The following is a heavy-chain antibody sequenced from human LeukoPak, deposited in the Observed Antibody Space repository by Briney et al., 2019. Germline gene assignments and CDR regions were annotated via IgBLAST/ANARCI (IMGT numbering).Heavy chain of an antibody. CDR2: IYTSGST. Sequence: SETLSLTCTVSGGSISSGSYYWSWIRQPAGKGLEWIGRIYTSGSTNYNPSLKSRVTISVDTSKNQFSLKLSSVTAADTAVYYCARALEYQLPRNWGQGTLVTVSS. D-gene: IGHD2-2*01. CDR3: ARALEYQLPRN. V-gene: IGHV4-61*02. J-gene: IGHJ4*02. CDR1: GGSISSGSYY.